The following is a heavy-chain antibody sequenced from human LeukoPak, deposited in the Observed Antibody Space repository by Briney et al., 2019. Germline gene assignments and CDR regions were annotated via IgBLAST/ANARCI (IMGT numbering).Heavy chain of an antibody. CDR3: AKDRLGAMMYFDF. CDR2: IYSGGNT. V-gene: IGHV3-23*01. Sequence: GSLRLSCAASGFTFSSYGMSWVRQAPGKGLEWVSVIYSGGNTYYADSVKGRFTISRDNAKNTLYLQVNSLRVEDTAVYYCAKDRLGAMMYFDFWGQGTLVTVSS. D-gene: IGHD1-26*01. J-gene: IGHJ4*02. CDR1: GFTFSSYG.